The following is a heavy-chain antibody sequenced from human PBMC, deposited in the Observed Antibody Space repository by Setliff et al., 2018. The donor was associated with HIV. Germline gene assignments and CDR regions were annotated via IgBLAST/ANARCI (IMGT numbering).Heavy chain of an antibody. CDR3: ARGGRSLAAQTWFDP. CDR1: GGSFSDYY. J-gene: IGHJ5*02. D-gene: IGHD6-6*01. Sequence: SETLSLTCAVYGGSFSDYYWSWIRQPPGTGLEWIGEINHSGSTNYNPSLKSRVTISVDTSKNQFYLKLSSVTAADTAVYYCARGGRSLAAQTWFDPWGQGTLVTVSS. CDR2: INHSGST. V-gene: IGHV4-34*01.